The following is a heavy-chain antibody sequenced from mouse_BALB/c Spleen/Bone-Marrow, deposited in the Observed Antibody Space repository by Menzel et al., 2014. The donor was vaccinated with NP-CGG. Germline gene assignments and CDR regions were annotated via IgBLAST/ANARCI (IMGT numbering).Heavy chain of an antibody. CDR3: GRGAYGLFDY. CDR1: GYPFTTYP. V-gene: IGHV1-47*01. CDR2: FHPYDDET. D-gene: IGHD6-5*01. Sequence: LVESGAALVRPGASVKMSCKAFGYPFTTYPIEWMRQNHGKSLEWIGNFHPYDDETKYNEQFKGKANLTVDKSSTTVYLELSRLTSDDSAIYYCGRGAYGLFDYWGQGTTLTVSS. J-gene: IGHJ2*01.